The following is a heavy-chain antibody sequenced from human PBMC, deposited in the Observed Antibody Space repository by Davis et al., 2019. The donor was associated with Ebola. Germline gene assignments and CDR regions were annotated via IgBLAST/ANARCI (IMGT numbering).Heavy chain of an antibody. Sequence: LRLSCTVSGGSISSSSYYWGWIRQPPGKGLEWIGSIYYSGSTYYNPSLKSRVTISVDTSKNQFSLKLSSVTAADTAVYYCALQRGFSFDYWGQGTLVTVSS. CDR3: ALQRGFSFDY. CDR2: IYYSGST. CDR1: GGSISSSSYY. J-gene: IGHJ4*02. V-gene: IGHV4-39*07. D-gene: IGHD3-10*01.